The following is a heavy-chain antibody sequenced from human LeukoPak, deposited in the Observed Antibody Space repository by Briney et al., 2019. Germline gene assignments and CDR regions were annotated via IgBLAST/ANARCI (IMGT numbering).Heavy chain of an antibody. J-gene: IGHJ4*02. CDR2: ITASGTAM. D-gene: IGHD1-26*01. CDR3: ASSGSYRFDY. V-gene: IGHV3-48*02. CDR1: GFTFDDYA. Sequence: PGGSLRLSCAASGFTFDDYAMHWVRQAPGKGLEWVSHITASGTAMFYADSVKGRFTISRDNAKNSLYLQMNSLRDEDTAVYYCASSGSYRFDYWGQGTLVTVSS.